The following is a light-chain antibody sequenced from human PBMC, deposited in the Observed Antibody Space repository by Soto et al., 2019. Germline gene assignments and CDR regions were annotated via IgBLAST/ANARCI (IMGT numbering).Light chain of an antibody. V-gene: IGKV1-5*01. Sequence: DILLIQSPATLSASVGDRITITCRASENIFKFLAWYQQRSGRAPNLLIYAASDLEKGVPSRFSGSGSGTEFTLTIDNLQPNDSATYVGQHYHSQSITFGGGTQVDVK. CDR2: AAS. CDR1: ENIFKF. J-gene: IGKJ4*01. CDR3: QHYHSQSIT.